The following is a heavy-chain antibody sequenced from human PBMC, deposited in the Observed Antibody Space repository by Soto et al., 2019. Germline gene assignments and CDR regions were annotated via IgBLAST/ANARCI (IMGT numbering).Heavy chain of an antibody. D-gene: IGHD3-10*02. CDR3: ARELRSAYYFDY. Sequence: EVQLVESGGGLVKPGGSPRLSCAASGFIFSSYTMTWVRQAPGKGLECVSSISSSSSYIYYADSVKGRFTISRDNAKNSLYLQMNSLRAEDTAVYYCARELRSAYYFDYWGQGTLVTVSS. J-gene: IGHJ4*02. CDR2: ISSSSSYI. CDR1: GFIFSSYT. V-gene: IGHV3-21*01.